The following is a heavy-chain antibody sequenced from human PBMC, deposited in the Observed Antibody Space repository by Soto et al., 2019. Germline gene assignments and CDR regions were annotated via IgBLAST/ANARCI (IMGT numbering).Heavy chain of an antibody. J-gene: IGHJ6*02. D-gene: IGHD6-19*01. CDR1: GFTFSKNW. CDR3: ARDNLEYSSGWLAAERVSQHYYGMDV. Sequence: GGSLRLSCAASGFTFSKNWMNWVRQAPGEGLVWVARINRGGSTTTYADSVKGRFTISRDNSKNTLYLQMNSLRAEDTAVYYCARDNLEYSSGWLAAERVSQHYYGMDVWGQGTTVTVSS. CDR2: INRGGSTT. V-gene: IGHV3-74*03.